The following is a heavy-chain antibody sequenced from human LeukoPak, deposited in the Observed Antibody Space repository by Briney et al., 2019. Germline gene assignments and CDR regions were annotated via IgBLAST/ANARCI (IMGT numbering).Heavy chain of an antibody. V-gene: IGHV4-59*01. D-gene: IGHD3-22*01. J-gene: IGHJ3*02. CDR2: IYYSGST. Sequence: SETLSLTCTVSGGSISSYYWSWIRQPPGKGLEWIGYIYYSGSTNYNPSLKSRVTISVDTSKNQFSLKLSSVTAADTAVYYCARDATYYFDSSGYSSAFDIWGQGTMVTVSS. CDR1: GGSISSYY. CDR3: ARDATYYFDSSGYSSAFDI.